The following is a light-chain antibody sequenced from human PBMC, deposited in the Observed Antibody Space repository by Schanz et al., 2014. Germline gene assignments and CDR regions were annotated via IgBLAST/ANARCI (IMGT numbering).Light chain of an antibody. J-gene: IGKJ3*01. CDR3: QQYGPSLLT. CDR1: QSVSSY. CDR2: DAS. Sequence: EIVLTQSPGTLSLSPGERATLSCRASQSVSSYLAWYQQKPGQAPRLLIYDASNRATGIPARFSGSGSGSDFTLTISRLDPEDFAVYFCQQYGPSLLTFGPGTKVDIK. V-gene: IGKV3-20*01.